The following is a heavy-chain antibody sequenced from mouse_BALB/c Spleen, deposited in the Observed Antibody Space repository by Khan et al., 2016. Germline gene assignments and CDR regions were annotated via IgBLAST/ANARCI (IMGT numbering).Heavy chain of an antibody. Sequence: VQLQQSGAELVRPGASVKISCKAFGYTFTNYHINWVKQRPGQGLDWIGYINPYNDSTNYNQKFKGKATLTVDKSSSTAYLELSSLTSEDTAVYYCARWDCYCCGWFDYWGQGTLVTVSA. CDR1: GYTFTNYH. J-gene: IGHJ3*01. CDR2: INPYNDST. CDR3: ARWDCYCCGWFDY. D-gene: IGHD1-1*01. V-gene: IGHV1S45*01.